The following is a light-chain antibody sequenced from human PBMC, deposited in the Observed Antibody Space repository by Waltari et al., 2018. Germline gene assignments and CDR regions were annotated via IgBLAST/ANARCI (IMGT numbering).Light chain of an antibody. CDR1: SSNIGAPYD. CDR2: GNN. Sequence: QSVLTQPPSVSGAPGQTVTISCTGGSSNIGAPYDVHWYQHHLGTGPKVVVYGNNNRPSGVPDRFSGSKSDTSASLTISGLQAEDEADYYCQSYDSRLSAYVFGGGTKLTVL. V-gene: IGLV1-40*01. J-gene: IGLJ3*02. CDR3: QSYDSRLSAYV.